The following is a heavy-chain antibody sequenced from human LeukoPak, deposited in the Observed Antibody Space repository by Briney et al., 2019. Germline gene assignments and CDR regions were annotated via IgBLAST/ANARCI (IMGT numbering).Heavy chain of an antibody. CDR2: ISGSGGST. V-gene: IGHV3-23*01. CDR3: AKDKEAYDFWSGYYYFDY. Sequence: GGSLRLSCAASGFPFSSYAMSWVRQASGKGLEWGSTISGSGGSTYYADSVKGRFTISRDNSKNTLYLQMNSLRAEDTAVYYCAKDKEAYDFWSGYYYFDYWGQGTLVTVSS. CDR1: GFPFSSYA. D-gene: IGHD3-3*01. J-gene: IGHJ4*02.